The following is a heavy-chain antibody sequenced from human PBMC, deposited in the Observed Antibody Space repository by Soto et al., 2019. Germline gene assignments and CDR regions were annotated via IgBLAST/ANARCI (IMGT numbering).Heavy chain of an antibody. D-gene: IGHD6-19*01. CDR2: IYPGDSDT. Sequence: PGESLKISCKGSGYSFTSYWIGWVRQMPGKGLEWMGIIYPGDSDTRYSPSFQGQVTISADKSISTAYLQWSSLKASDTAMYYCARVQLSYSSGWYYFDYWGQGTLVTVSS. CDR3: ARVQLSYSSGWYYFDY. J-gene: IGHJ4*02. V-gene: IGHV5-51*01. CDR1: GYSFTSYW.